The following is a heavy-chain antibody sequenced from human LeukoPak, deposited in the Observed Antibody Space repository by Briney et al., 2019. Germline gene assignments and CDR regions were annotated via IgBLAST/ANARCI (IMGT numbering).Heavy chain of an antibody. CDR2: ISGSGGST. Sequence: PGGTLRLSCAASGFTFSSYGMSWVRQAPGKGLEWVSGISGSGGSTYYADSVKGRFTISRDNSKNTLFLQMNSLRAEDTAVYYCAKDERPYCSGGSCYSFDYWGQGTLVTVSS. V-gene: IGHV3-23*01. D-gene: IGHD2-15*01. CDR1: GFTFSSYG. J-gene: IGHJ4*02. CDR3: AKDERPYCSGGSCYSFDY.